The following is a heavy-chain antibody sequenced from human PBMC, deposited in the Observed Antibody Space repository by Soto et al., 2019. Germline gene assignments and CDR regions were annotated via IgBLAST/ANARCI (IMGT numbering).Heavy chain of an antibody. V-gene: IGHV3-7*03. D-gene: IGHD2-2*01. J-gene: IGHJ4*02. CDR1: GFTFSSYW. CDR3: AREGYCSSTSCYQIDY. CDR2: IKQDGSEK. Sequence: HPGGSLRLSCAASGFTFSSYWMSWVRQAPGKGLEWVANIKQDGSEKYYVDSVKGRFTISRDNAKNSLYLQMNSLRAEDTAVYYCAREGYCSSTSCYQIDYWGQGTLVTVSS.